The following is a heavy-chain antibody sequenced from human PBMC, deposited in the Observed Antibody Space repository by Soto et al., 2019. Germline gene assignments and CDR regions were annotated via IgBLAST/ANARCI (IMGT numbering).Heavy chain of an antibody. V-gene: IGHV3-30*18. Sequence: GGSLRLSCAASGFTFSSYGMHWVRQAPGKGLEWVAVIPYDGSNKYYADSVKGRFTISRDNSKNTLYLQMNSLRAEDTAVYYCAKYRPSTPYYFDYWGQGTLVTVSS. CDR1: GFTFSSYG. J-gene: IGHJ4*02. CDR2: IPYDGSNK. D-gene: IGHD2-2*01. CDR3: AKYRPSTPYYFDY.